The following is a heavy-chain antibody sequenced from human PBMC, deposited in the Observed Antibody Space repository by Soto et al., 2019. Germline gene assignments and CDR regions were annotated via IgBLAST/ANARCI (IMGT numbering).Heavy chain of an antibody. D-gene: IGHD1-26*01. J-gene: IGHJ4*02. CDR3: AKSEGGGSYYFDY. CDR2: ISGSGGST. V-gene: IGHV3-23*01. Sequence: GGSPRLSCAASGFTFSSYAMSWVRQTPGKGLEWVSAISGSGGSTYYADSVKGRFTISRDNSKNTLYLQMNSLRAEDTAVYYCAKSEGGGSYYFDYWGQGTLVTVSS. CDR1: GFTFSSYA.